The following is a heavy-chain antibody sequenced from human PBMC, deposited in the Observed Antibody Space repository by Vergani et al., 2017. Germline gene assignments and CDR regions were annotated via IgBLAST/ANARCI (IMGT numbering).Heavy chain of an antibody. J-gene: IGHJ4*02. D-gene: IGHD1-26*01. V-gene: IGHV1-24*01. Sequence: QVQLVQSGAEVKKPGASVKVSCKVSGYTLTELSMHWVRQAPGKGLEWMGWISAYNGNTNYAQKFQGRVTITADKSTSTAYMELSSLRSEDTAVYYCASPDQSGSYDLTLWGQGTLVTVSS. CDR3: ASPDQSGSYDLTL. CDR2: ISAYNGNT. CDR1: GYTLTELS.